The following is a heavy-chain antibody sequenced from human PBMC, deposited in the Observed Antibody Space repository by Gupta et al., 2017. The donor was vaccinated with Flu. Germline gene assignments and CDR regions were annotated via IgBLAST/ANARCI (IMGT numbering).Heavy chain of an antibody. J-gene: IGHJ4*02. V-gene: IGHV3-21*01. D-gene: IGHD6-13*01. CDR1: GFTFSSYS. CDR3: ARSIEGAAGY. CDR2: ISSSSSYI. Sequence: EVQLVESGGGLVKPGGSLRLSCAASGFTFSSYSMNWVRQAPGKGLEWVSSISSSSSYIYYADSVKGRFTISRDNAKNSLYLKMNSLRAEDTAVYYCARSIEGAAGYWCQGTLVTVSS.